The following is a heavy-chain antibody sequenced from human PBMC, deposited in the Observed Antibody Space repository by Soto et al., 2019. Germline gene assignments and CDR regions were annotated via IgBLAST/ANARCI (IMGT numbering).Heavy chain of an antibody. CDR3: ANDIYSSSSGQDY. V-gene: IGHV3-9*01. CDR2: ISWNGSNI. Sequence: EVQLVESGGGLVQPGRSLRLSCAASGFTFDDYAMHWVRQAPGKGLEWVSGISWNGSNIGYADSVKGRFTISRDNAKNSLFLQMNSLRADDTALYFCANDIYSSSSGQDYWGQGTPVTVSS. J-gene: IGHJ4*02. CDR1: GFTFDDYA. D-gene: IGHD6-6*01.